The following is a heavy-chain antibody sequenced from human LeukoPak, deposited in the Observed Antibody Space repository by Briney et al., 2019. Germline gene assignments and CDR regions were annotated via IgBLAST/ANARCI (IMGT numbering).Heavy chain of an antibody. D-gene: IGHD1-26*01. CDR2: INSDGSST. V-gene: IGHV3-74*01. CDR3: VRDGPIVGALGHYYMDV. Sequence: GGSLRLSCAASGFTFSSYWMHWVRQAPGKGLVWVSRINSDGSSTSYADSVKGRFTISRDNAKNTLYLQMNSLRAEDTAVYYCVRDGPIVGALGHYYMDVWGKGTTVTISS. CDR1: GFTFSSYW. J-gene: IGHJ6*03.